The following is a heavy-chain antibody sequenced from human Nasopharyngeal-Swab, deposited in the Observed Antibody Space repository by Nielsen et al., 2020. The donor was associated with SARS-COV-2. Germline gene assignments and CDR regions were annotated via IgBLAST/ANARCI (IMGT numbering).Heavy chain of an antibody. Sequence: GESLKISCAASGFTVSSNYMTWVRQAPGKGLEWVSTLYTSSSSTYYADSVKGRFSISKDNSNNTLFLQMNSLRTGDTAVYYCARESLWLDVWGKGTTVTVSS. CDR2: LYTSSSST. V-gene: IGHV3-66*01. CDR1: GFTVSSNY. D-gene: IGHD2/OR15-2a*01. J-gene: IGHJ6*04. CDR3: ARESLWLDV.